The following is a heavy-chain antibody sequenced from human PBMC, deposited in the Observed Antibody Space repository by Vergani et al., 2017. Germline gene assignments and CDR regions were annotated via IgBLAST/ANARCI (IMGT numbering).Heavy chain of an antibody. D-gene: IGHD3-3*01. J-gene: IGHJ5*02. CDR3: VRGGRGDHGDFWSRLGP. Sequence: QAQLQESGPGLVKPSETLSLTCHVFGVSVTDYNCNWIRQAPGKGLEWVAVISNDGGNKYYADSVKGRFTIYKDNTVDMLSLQMNSLRPDDTAVYYCVRGGRGDHGDFWSRLGPWGQGTRVIVSS. CDR1: GVSVTDYN. CDR2: ISNDGGNK. V-gene: IGHV3-30*03.